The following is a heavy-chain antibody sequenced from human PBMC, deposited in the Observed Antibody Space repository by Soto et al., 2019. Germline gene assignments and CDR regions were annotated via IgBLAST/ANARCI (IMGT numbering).Heavy chain of an antibody. J-gene: IGHJ6*02. D-gene: IGHD6-13*01. CDR1: GYTFTSYG. V-gene: IGHV1-18*04. CDR3: ARHSSSWRLYYYYYGMDV. CDR2: ISAYNGNT. Sequence: QVPLVQSGAEVKKPGASVKVSCKASGYTFTSYGISWVRQAPGQGLEWMGWISAYNGNTNYAQKLQGRVTMTTDTSTSTAYMELRSLRSDDTAVYYCARHSSSWRLYYYYYGMDVWGQGTTVTVSS.